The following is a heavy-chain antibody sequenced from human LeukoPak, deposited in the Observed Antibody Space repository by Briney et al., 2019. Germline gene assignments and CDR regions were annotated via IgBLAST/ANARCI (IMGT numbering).Heavy chain of an antibody. D-gene: IGHD3-22*01. CDR3: ASLMSGASYYYLDL. CDR1: GITITNYW. V-gene: IGHV3-74*01. Sequence: GGSLRLSCAASGITITNYWMHWVRQAPGKGLVWVSRINGDGSNTIYADSVKGRFTISRDNAKDTLYLQMNSLRAEDTAIYYCASLMSGASYYYLDLWGRGTLVIVSS. J-gene: IGHJ2*01. CDR2: INGDGSNT.